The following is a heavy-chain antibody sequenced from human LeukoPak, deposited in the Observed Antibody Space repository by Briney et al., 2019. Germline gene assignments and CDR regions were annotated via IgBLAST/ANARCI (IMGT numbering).Heavy chain of an antibody. V-gene: IGHV4-59*08. J-gene: IGHJ3*02. CDR3: ATNAGPAALDAIDI. Sequence: PSETLSLTCTVSGGSINRHYWSWMRQIPGKGLEWIGYISYRGSTNYNPSLKSRVTISVDTSNNQFSLRLSSVTAADTAVYYCATNAGPAALDAIDIWGQGTIVTVSS. CDR2: ISYRGST. CDR1: GGSINRHY. D-gene: IGHD2-2*01.